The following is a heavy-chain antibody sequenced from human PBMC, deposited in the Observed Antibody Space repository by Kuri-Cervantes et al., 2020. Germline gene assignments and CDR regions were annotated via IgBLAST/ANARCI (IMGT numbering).Heavy chain of an antibody. D-gene: IGHD3-16*02. J-gene: IGHJ4*02. CDR2: IYYSGST. Sequence: ESLKISCTVSGGSISSSSYYWGWIRQPPGKGLEWIGSIYYSGSTYYNPSLKSRVTISVDTSKNQFSLKLSSVTAADTAVYYRARETNLRFGGVIGPDYWGQGTLVTVSS. V-gene: IGHV4-39*07. CDR1: GGSISSSSYY. CDR3: ARETNLRFGGVIGPDY.